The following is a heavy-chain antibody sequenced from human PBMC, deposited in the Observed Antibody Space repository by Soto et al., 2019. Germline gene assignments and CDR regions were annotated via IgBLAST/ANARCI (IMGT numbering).Heavy chain of an antibody. J-gene: IGHJ4*02. V-gene: IGHV4-59*01. CDR2: IYYSGST. CDR1: GGSISSYY. CDR3: ARGGYSYGFDY. D-gene: IGHD5-18*01. Sequence: SETLSLTCTVSGGSISSYYWSWIRQPPGKGLEWIGYIYYSGSTNYNPSLKSRVTISVDTSKNQFSLKLSSVTAADTAVYYCARGGYSYGFDYWGQGTLVTVSS.